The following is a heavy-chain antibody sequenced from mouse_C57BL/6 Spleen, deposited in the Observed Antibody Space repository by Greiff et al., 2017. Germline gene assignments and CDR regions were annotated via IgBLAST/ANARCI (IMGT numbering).Heavy chain of an antibody. D-gene: IGHD2-4*01. CDR2: IDPSDSYT. CDR3: SRKDYDFVAY. V-gene: IGHV1-69*01. Sequence: VQLQQPGAELVMPGASVKLSCKASGYTFTSYWMHWVKQRPGQGLEWIGEIDPSDSYTNYNQKFKGKSTLTVDKSSSTAYMKLSSLTSECSAVYYWSRKDYDFVAYWGQRTLVTVSA. J-gene: IGHJ3*01. CDR1: GYTFTSYW.